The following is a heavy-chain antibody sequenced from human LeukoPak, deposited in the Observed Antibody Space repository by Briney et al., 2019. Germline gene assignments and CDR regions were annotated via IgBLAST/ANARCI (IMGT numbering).Heavy chain of an antibody. Sequence: ASVKVSCKASGYTFTGYYIHWVRQAPGQGLEWMGWINPNSGGTNYAQTFQGRVTMTRYTSISTAYMELSRLRSDDTAVYYGARARVATIGEYSSGWTSYYYCNYMNIWGKGTTVTVSS. CDR1: GYTFTGYY. D-gene: IGHD6-19*01. CDR2: INPNSGGT. J-gene: IGHJ6*03. V-gene: IGHV1-2*02. CDR3: ARARVATIGEYSSGWTSYYYCNYMNI.